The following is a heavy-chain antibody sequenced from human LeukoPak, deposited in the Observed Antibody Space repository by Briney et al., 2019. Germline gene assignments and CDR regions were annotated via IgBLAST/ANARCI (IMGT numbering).Heavy chain of an antibody. CDR1: GYSISSGYY. CDR2: MYHRGNT. J-gene: IGHJ4*02. CDR3: AREKIAAALDY. Sequence: SETLSHTCAVSGYSISSGYYWGWIRQPPGKGLEWIGRMYHRGNTYYNPSLKSRVTISVDTSKNQFSLRLSSVTAADTAVYYCAREKIAAALDYWGQGTLVTVSS. D-gene: IGHD6-13*01. V-gene: IGHV4-38-2*02.